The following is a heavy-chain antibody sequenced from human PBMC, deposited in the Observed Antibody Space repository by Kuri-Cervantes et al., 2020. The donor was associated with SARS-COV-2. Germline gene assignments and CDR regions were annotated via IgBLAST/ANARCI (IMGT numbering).Heavy chain of an antibody. CDR2: FYSSGVT. D-gene: IGHD1-26*01. J-gene: IGHJ4*02. CDR3: ARDNVLYSGSGFDY. V-gene: IGHV4-59*01. Sequence: GSLRLSCSVSGGSISSYYWGWIRQPPGKGLEWIGYFYSSGVTNYNPSLKSRVTISVDTSKNQLSLLLSSVTAEDTAVYYCARDNVLYSGSGFDYWGQGTLVTVSS. CDR1: GGSISSYY.